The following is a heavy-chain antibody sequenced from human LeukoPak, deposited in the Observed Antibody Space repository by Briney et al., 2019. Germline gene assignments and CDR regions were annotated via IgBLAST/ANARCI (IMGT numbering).Heavy chain of an antibody. J-gene: IGHJ4*02. D-gene: IGHD1-20*01. CDR1: GGSFSGYY. Sequence: PSETLSLTCAVYGGSFSGYYWSWIRQPPGKGLEWIGEINHSGSTNYNPSLKSRVTISVDTSKNQFSLKLSSVTAADTAVYFCARMGRINWNPFDYWGQGTLVTVSS. V-gene: IGHV4-34*01. CDR3: ARMGRINWNPFDY. CDR2: INHSGST.